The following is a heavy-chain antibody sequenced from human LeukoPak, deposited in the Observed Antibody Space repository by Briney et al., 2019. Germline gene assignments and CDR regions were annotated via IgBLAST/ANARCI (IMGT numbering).Heavy chain of an antibody. CDR2: IKQDGSEK. CDR1: GFTFSSYW. V-gene: IGHV3-7*01. D-gene: IGHD3-3*01. J-gene: IGHJ3*02. CDR3: ARYDFWSGYWSDAFDI. Sequence: GGSLRLFCAASGFTFSSYWMSWVRQAPGKGLEWVANIKQDGSEKYYVDSVKGRFTISRDNAKNSLYLQMNSLRAEDTAVYYCARYDFWSGYWSDAFDIWGQGTMVTVSS.